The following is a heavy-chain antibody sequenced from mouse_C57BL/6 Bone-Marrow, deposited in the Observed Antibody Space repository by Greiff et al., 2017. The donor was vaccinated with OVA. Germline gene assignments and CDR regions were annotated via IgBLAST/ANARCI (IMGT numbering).Heavy chain of an antibody. Sequence: QVQLQQPGAELVKPGASVKLSCKASGYTFTSYWMQWVKQRPGQGLEWIGEIDPSDSYTNYNQKFKGKATLTVDTSSSTAYMQLSSLTSEDSAVYYCASPRVYYFDYWGQGTTLTVSS. CDR2: IDPSDSYT. V-gene: IGHV1-50*01. J-gene: IGHJ2*01. CDR3: ASPRVYYFDY. CDR1: GYTFTSYW.